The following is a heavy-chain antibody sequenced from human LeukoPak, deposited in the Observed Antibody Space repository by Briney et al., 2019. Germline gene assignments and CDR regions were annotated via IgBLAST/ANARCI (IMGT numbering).Heavy chain of an antibody. Sequence: ASVKVSCKASGYTFTSYYMHWVRQAPGQGLEWMGIINPSGGSASYAQKFQGRVTMTRDTSTSTVYMELSSLRSEDTAVYYCARDSPGKGFDPWGQGTLVTVSS. J-gene: IGHJ5*02. CDR3: ARDSPGKGFDP. D-gene: IGHD3-10*01. V-gene: IGHV1-46*01. CDR2: INPSGGSA. CDR1: GYTFTSYY.